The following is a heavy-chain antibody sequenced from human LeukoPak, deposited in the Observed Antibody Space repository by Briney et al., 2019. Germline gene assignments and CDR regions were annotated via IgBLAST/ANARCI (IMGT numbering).Heavy chain of an antibody. CDR2: IKEDGSEK. J-gene: IGHJ4*02. CDR1: GFTFSTYW. D-gene: IGHD5-24*01. V-gene: IGHV3-7*04. Sequence: GGSLRLSCAASGFTFSTYWMDWVRQAPGKGLEWVANIKEDGSEKYYEDSVKGRFTISRDNAKNSLYLQMNSLRAEDTAIYYCTRVGYIDEGIDYWGQGTLVTVSS. CDR3: TRVGYIDEGIDY.